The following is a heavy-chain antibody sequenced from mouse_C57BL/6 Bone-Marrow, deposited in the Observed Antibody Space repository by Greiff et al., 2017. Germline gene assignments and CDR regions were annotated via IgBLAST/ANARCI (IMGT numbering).Heavy chain of an antibody. CDR1: GFTFSSYA. Sequence: EVKLVESGGGLVKPGGSLKLSCAASGFTFSSYAMSWVRQTPEKRLEWVATISDGGSYTYYPDNVKGRFTISRDNAKNNLYLQMSHLKSEDTAMYYCARVLRRVYYAMDYWGQGTSVTVSS. D-gene: IGHD1-1*01. J-gene: IGHJ4*01. CDR2: ISDGGSYT. CDR3: ARVLRRVYYAMDY. V-gene: IGHV5-4*03.